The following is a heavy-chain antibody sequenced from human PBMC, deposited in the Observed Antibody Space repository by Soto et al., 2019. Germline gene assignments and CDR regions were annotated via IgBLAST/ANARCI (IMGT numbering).Heavy chain of an antibody. CDR2: ISSRSSTK. J-gene: IGHJ3*02. CDR1: GFTFSSYS. V-gene: IGHV3-48*02. CDR3: VIDLENDYGDYGSVEAFDI. D-gene: IGHD4-17*01. Sequence: PGGSLRLSCAASGFTFSSYSMNWVRQAPGKGLEWVSYISSRSSTKYYADNEKGRFTISRDNAKNSQYLKINSRRDKEKNIYYSVIDLENDYGDYGSVEAFDIWGQGTMVTVSS.